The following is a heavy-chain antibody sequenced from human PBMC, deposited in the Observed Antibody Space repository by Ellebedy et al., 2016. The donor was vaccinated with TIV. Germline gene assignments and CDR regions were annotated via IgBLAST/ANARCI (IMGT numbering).Heavy chain of an antibody. CDR2: ISAYNGNT. CDR3: ARDRVAAAGKDY. CDR1: GYTFSSYG. Sequence: ASVKVSXXASGYTFSSYGISWVRQAPGQGLEWMGWISAYNGNTYYAQKLQGRLTMTTDTSTSTAYMELRSLRSDDTAVYYCARDRVAAAGKDYWGQGTLVTVSS. J-gene: IGHJ4*02. V-gene: IGHV1-18*01. D-gene: IGHD6-13*01.